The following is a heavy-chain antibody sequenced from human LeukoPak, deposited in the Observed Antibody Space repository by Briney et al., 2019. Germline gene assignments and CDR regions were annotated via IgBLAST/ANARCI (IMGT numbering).Heavy chain of an antibody. V-gene: IGHV3-21*01. J-gene: IGHJ3*01. CDR2: ISSSSSYI. Sequence: GGSLRLSCAASGFTFGNYAMSWVRQARGKGLEWVSSISSSSSYIYYADSVKGRFTISRDNAENSLYLQMNSLRDEDTAVYFCVRDRDYAFDFWGQGTMVTVSS. CDR3: VRDRDYAFDF. CDR1: GFTFGNYA.